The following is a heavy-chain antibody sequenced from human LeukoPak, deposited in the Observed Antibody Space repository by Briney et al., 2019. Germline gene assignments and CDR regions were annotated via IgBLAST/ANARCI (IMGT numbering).Heavy chain of an antibody. J-gene: IGHJ5*02. CDR1: GFTFSSYW. CDR2: ISGSGGST. Sequence: GGSLRLSCAASGFTFSSYWMSWVRQAPGKGLEWVSAISGSGGSTYYADSVKGRFTISRDNSKNTLYLQMNSLRAEDTAVYYCAKNVRGYYDSSGYINWFDPWGQGTLVTVSS. V-gene: IGHV3-23*01. CDR3: AKNVRGYYDSSGYINWFDP. D-gene: IGHD3-22*01.